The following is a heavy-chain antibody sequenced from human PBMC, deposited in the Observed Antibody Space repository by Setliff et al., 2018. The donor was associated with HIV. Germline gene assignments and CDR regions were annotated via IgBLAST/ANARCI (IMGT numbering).Heavy chain of an antibody. Sequence: PSETLSLTCGVSGYSISSDYCWGWIRQPPGKGLEWIGNMCHGGNNNYYNPSLKSRVTISVGTSKNQFFLKVTSVTAADTAVYYCASSPAWRSDYGLHTFDYWGQGTLVTVSS. V-gene: IGHV4-38-2*01. CDR1: GYSISSDYC. J-gene: IGHJ4*02. CDR3: ASSPAWRSDYGLHTFDY. CDR2: MCHGGNNN. D-gene: IGHD4-17*01.